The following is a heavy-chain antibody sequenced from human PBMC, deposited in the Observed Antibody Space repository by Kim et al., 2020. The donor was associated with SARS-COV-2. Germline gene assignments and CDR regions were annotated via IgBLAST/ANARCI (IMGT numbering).Heavy chain of an antibody. CDR2: ISSSSSTI. CDR3: ASPHYYGSGSYYDYYYGMDV. V-gene: IGHV3-48*02. Sequence: GGSLRLSCAASGFTFSSYSMNWVRQAPGKGLEWVSYISSSSSTIYYADSVKGRFTISRDNAKNSLYLQMNSLRDEDTAVYYCASPHYYGSGSYYDYYYGMDVWGQGTTVTVSS. J-gene: IGHJ6*02. D-gene: IGHD3-10*01. CDR1: GFTFSSYS.